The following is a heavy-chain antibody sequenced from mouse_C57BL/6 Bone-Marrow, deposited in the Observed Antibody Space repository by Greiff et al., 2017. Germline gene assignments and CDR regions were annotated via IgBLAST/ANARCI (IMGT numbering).Heavy chain of an antibody. CDR3: AREGVTTVVAHWYFDV. Sequence: EVQLQQSGPELVKPGASVKIPCKASGYTFTDYNMDWVKQSHGKSLEWIGDINPNNGGTIYNQKFKGKATLNVDKSSSTAYMELRSLTSEDTAVYYCAREGVTTVVAHWYFDVWGTGTTVTVSS. CDR2: INPNNGGT. D-gene: IGHD1-1*01. CDR1: GYTFTDYN. V-gene: IGHV1-18*01. J-gene: IGHJ1*03.